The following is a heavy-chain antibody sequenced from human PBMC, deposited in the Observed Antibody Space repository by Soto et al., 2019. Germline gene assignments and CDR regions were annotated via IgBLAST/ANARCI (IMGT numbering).Heavy chain of an antibody. CDR3: AQLVPGPRRFAY. V-gene: IGHV2-5*02. Sequence: KESGPTLVKPTQTLALNCTFSGFSFNTRGVGVAWIRQPPGKALEWLAVTYWDNDRRYRPSLTDRLTITKDISTNQVVLTMTNMDPVDTGTYYCAQLVPGPRRFAYWGQGALVSVSS. CDR2: TYWDNDR. J-gene: IGHJ1*01. D-gene: IGHD6-19*01. CDR1: GFSFNTRGVG.